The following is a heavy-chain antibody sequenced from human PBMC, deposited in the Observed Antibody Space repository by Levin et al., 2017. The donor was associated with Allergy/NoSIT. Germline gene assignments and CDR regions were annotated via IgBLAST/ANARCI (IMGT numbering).Heavy chain of an antibody. D-gene: IGHD6-13*01. CDR3: VQRRLRITAAAGFDY. Sequence: KGSGPTLVKPTQTLTLTCTFSGFSLTPSGVGVGWIRQPPGKALEWLALIYWDDDNRYNAFLRSRLTISKGTSKNQVFLTMTNMDPVDTATYYGVQRRLRITAAAGFDYWGRGTLVTVSP. CDR1: GFSLTPSGVG. CDR2: IYWDDDN. J-gene: IGHJ4*02. V-gene: IGHV2-5*02.